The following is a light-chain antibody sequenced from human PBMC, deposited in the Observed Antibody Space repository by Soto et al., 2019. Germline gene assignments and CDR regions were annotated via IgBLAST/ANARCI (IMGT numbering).Light chain of an antibody. CDR3: QQYDSSPVT. CDR2: GAS. Sequence: ENVLTQSPGTVSLSPGERATLSCRASQSLSSNYLTWYQQKPGQAPRLLIYGASSRATDIPDRFSGSGSGTDFTLTISRLEPEDVAVYYCQQYDSSPVTFGQGTKLEIK. CDR1: QSLSSNY. J-gene: IGKJ2*01. V-gene: IGKV3-20*01.